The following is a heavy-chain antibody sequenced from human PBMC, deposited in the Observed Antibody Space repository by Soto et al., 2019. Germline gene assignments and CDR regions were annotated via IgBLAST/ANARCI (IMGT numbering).Heavy chain of an antibody. Sequence: KPSETLSLTCTVSGGSISSSSYYWGWIRQPPGKGLEWIGSIYYSGSTYYNPSLKSRVTISVDTSKNQFSLKLSSVTAADTAVYYCARLHSSILDYWGQGTLVTVSS. J-gene: IGHJ4*02. V-gene: IGHV4-39*01. D-gene: IGHD6-13*01. CDR1: GGSISSSSYY. CDR3: ARLHSSILDY. CDR2: IYYSGST.